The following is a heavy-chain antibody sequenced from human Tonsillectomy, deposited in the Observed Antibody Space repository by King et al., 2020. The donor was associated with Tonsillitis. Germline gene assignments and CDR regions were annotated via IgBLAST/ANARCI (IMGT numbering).Heavy chain of an antibody. CDR2: ISGSAGST. J-gene: IGHJ4*02. D-gene: IGHD6-19*01. CDR3: AKLGFSSGWYGYFDY. CDR1: GFTFSSYA. V-gene: IGHV3-23*04. Sequence: VQLVESGGALVRPGGSLRLSCAASGFTFSSYAMTWVRQAPGKGLEWVSAISGSAGSTYYADSVKGRFTISRDNSKNTLYLQMNSLRAEDTAVYYCAKLGFSSGWYGYFDYWGQGTLVTVSS.